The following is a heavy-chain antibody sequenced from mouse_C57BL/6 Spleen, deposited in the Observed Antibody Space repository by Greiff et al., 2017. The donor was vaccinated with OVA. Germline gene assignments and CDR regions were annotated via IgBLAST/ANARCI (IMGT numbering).Heavy chain of an antibody. V-gene: IGHV14-4*01. D-gene: IGHD1-1*01. J-gene: IGHJ2*01. Sequence: VQLQQSGAELVRPGASVKLSCTASGFNIKDDYMHWVKQRPEQGLEWIGWIDPENGDTEYASKFQGKATITADTSSNTAYLQLSSLTSEDSAVYYCARVITTVEDYFDYWGQGTTLTVSS. CDR2: IDPENGDT. CDR1: GFNIKDDY. CDR3: ARVITTVEDYFDY.